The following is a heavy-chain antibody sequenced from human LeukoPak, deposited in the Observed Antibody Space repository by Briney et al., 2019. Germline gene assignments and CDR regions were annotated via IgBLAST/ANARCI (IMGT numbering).Heavy chain of an antibody. CDR1: GFTFSDYY. CDR3: ARDPYYYGSGRYYYGMDV. CDR2: ISSSSSYT. J-gene: IGHJ6*04. Sequence: PGGSPRLSCAASGFTFSDYYMSWIRQAPGKGLGWVSYISSSSSYTNYADSVKGRFTISRDNAKNSLYLQMNSLRAEDTAVYYCARDPYYYGSGRYYYGMDVWGKGTTVTVSS. D-gene: IGHD3-10*01. V-gene: IGHV3-11*06.